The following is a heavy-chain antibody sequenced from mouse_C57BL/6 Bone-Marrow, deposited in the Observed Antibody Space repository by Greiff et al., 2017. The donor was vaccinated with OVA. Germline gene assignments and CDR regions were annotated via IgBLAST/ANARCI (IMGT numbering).Heavy chain of an antibody. CDR1: GYAFTNYL. Sequence: VQLQQSGAELVRPGTSVKVSCKASGYAFTNYLIEWVKQRPGQGLEWIGVINPGGGGTNYNEKFKGKATLTADKSSSTAYMQLSSLTSEDSAVYFGARWGWLLRTFAYWGQGTLVTVSA. CDR2: INPGGGGT. V-gene: IGHV1-54*01. D-gene: IGHD2-3*01. J-gene: IGHJ3*01. CDR3: ARWGWLLRTFAY.